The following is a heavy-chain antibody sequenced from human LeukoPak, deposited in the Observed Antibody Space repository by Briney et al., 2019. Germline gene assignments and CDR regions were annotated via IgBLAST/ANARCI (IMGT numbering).Heavy chain of an antibody. D-gene: IGHD3-10*01. CDR1: GGSISSYY. V-gene: IGHV4-59*12. J-gene: IGHJ3*02. Sequence: SETLSLTCTVSGGSISSYYWSWIRQPPGKGLEWIGYIYYSGSTNYNPSLKSRVTISVDTSKNQFSLKLSSVTAADTAVYYCASPFGELLQDAFDIWGQGTMVTVSS. CDR3: ASPFGELLQDAFDI. CDR2: IYYSGST.